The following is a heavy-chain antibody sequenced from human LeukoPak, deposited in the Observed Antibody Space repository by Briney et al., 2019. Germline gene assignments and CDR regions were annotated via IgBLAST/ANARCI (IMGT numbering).Heavy chain of an antibody. J-gene: IGHJ4*02. D-gene: IGHD3-3*01. CDR3: ARAEDFWGGNYKRRDFDS. Sequence: GGSLRLSCAASGFTFSNFGMHWVRQAPGKGLEWVAFIRYDGSNKYYADSVKGRFTVSRDNSKNTLYLQMNNLRAEDTAVYYCARAEDFWGGNYKRRDFDSWGQGTLVTVSS. CDR1: GFTFSNFG. V-gene: IGHV3-30*02. CDR2: IRYDGSNK.